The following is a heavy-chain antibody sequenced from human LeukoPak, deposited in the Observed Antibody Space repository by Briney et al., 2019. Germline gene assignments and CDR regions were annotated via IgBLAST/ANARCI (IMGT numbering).Heavy chain of an antibody. CDR1: GGTFSSYA. Sequence: ASVKVSCKASGGTFSSYAISWVRQAPGRGLEWMGGIIPIFGTANYAQKFQGRVTITTDESTSTAYMELSSLRSEDTAVYYCARNPTTSRTNWFDPGGQGTLVTVSS. D-gene: IGHD4-17*01. CDR3: ARNPTTSRTNWFDP. CDR2: IIPIFGTA. J-gene: IGHJ5*02. V-gene: IGHV1-69*05.